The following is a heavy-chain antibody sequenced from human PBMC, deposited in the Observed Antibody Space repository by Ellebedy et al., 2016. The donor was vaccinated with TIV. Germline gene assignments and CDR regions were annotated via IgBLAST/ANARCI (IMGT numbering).Heavy chain of an antibody. V-gene: IGHV1-24*01. D-gene: IGHD4-17*01. Sequence: ASVKVSCXVSGFTLTEEAIHWVRQAPGRGLEWMATFDPEDGDPKYMQKFQGRLSLTDDTSTETAYMELRSLTPEDTALYFCATGQNLRPVPDYWGQGTLVTVSS. J-gene: IGHJ4*02. CDR1: GFTLTEEA. CDR2: FDPEDGDP. CDR3: ATGQNLRPVPDY.